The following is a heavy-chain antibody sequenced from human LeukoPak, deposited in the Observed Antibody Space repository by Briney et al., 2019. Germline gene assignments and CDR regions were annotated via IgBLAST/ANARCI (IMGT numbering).Heavy chain of an antibody. CDR1: GYTFTSYD. Sequence: GASVKVSCKASGYTFTSYDINWVRQATGQGLEWMGWMNPNSGNTGYAQKFQGRVTMTRNTSISTAYMELSSLRSEDTAVYYCARTNYYDSSGYYYDAFDIWGRGTMVTVSS. V-gene: IGHV1-8*01. CDR3: ARTNYYDSSGYYYDAFDI. J-gene: IGHJ3*02. CDR2: MNPNSGNT. D-gene: IGHD3-22*01.